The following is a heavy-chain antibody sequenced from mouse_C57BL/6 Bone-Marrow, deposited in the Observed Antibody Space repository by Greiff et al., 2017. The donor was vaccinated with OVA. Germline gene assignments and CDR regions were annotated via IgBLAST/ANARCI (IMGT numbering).Heavy chain of an antibody. Sequence: VQLQQSGAELVRPGTSVKMSCKASGYTFTNYWIGWAKQRPGHGLEWIGDIYPGGGYTNYNEKFKGKATLTADKSSSTAYMQFSSLTSEDSAIYYCARSGGYSFDYWGQGTTLTVSS. J-gene: IGHJ2*01. V-gene: IGHV1-63*01. CDR1: GYTFTNYW. CDR3: ARSGGYSFDY. D-gene: IGHD3-1*01. CDR2: IYPGGGYT.